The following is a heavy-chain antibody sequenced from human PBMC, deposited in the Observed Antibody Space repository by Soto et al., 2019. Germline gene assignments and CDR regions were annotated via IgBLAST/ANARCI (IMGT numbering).Heavy chain of an antibody. CDR2: ISSSGNII. Sequence: SLRLSCAASGFTFSDYYMSWIRQAPGKGLEWVSYISSSGNIIYYADSVKGRFTISRDNAKNSLYLQMNSLRAEDTAVYYCARDPGYYDSSGYFDYWGQGALVTVSS. CDR3: ARDPGYYDSSGYFDY. D-gene: IGHD3-22*01. CDR1: GFTFSDYY. J-gene: IGHJ4*02. V-gene: IGHV3-11*01.